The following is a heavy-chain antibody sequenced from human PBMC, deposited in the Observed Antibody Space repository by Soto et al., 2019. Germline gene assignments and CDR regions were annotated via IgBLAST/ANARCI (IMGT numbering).Heavy chain of an antibody. V-gene: IGHV4-31*03. J-gene: IGHJ4*02. CDR1: GVSISSGGYY. Sequence: PSETLSLTCTVSGVSISSGGYYWSWIRQHPGKGLEWIGYIYYSGSTYYNPSLKSRVTISVDTSKNQFSLKLSSVTAADTAVYYCARGVGIAARRIDYWGQGTLVTVSS. D-gene: IGHD6-6*01. CDR2: IYYSGST. CDR3: ARGVGIAARRIDY.